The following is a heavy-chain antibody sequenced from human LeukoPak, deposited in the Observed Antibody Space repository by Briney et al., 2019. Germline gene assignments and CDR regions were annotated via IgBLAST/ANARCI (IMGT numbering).Heavy chain of an antibody. V-gene: IGHV3-66*02. CDR2: IYSGGST. CDR3: ARESSYSSGWYYFDY. CDR1: GFTVSSNY. D-gene: IGHD6-19*01. J-gene: IGHJ4*02. Sequence: GGSLRLSCAASGFTVSSNYMSWVRQAPGKGLEWVSVIYSGGSTYYADSVKGRFTISRDNSKNTLYLQMNSLRAKDTAVYYCARESSYSSGWYYFDYWGQGTLVTVSS.